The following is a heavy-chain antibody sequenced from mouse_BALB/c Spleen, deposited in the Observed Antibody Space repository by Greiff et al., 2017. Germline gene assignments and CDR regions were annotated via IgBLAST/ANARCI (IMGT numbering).Heavy chain of an antibody. Sequence: VQLQQSGPELVKPGASVKISCKASGYTFTDYNMHWVKQSHGKSLEWIGYIYPYNGGTGYNQKFKSKATLTVDNSSSTAYMELRSLTSEDSAVYYCARLGKDYFDYWGQGTTLTVSS. CDR3: ARLGKDYFDY. J-gene: IGHJ2*01. V-gene: IGHV1S29*02. D-gene: IGHD2-1*01. CDR1: GYTFTDYN. CDR2: IYPYNGGT.